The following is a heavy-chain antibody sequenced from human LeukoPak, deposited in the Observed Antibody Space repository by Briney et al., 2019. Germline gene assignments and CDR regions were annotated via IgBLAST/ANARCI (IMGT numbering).Heavy chain of an antibody. CDR1: GFTFSSYA. V-gene: IGHV3-23*01. CDR3: AKAQAYYYDSSGYLDYFDY. Sequence: GGSLRLSCAASGFTFSSYAMSWVRQAPGKGLEWVSAISGSGGSTYYADSVKSRFTISRDNSKNTLYLQMNSLRAEDTAVYYCAKAQAYYYDSSGYLDYFDYWGQGTLVTVSS. D-gene: IGHD3-22*01. CDR2: ISGSGGST. J-gene: IGHJ4*02.